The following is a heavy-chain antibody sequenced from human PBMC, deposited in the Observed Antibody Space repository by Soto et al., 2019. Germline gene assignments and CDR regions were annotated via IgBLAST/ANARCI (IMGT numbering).Heavy chain of an antibody. J-gene: IGHJ4*02. CDR1: GFTFSNVW. D-gene: IGHD2-21*02. CDR2: IKSRTENETT. Sequence: GGSLRLSCAASGFTFSNVWLSWVRQGPGKGLEWLGRIKSRTENETTDYASPARGRFIISRDDSKNTVYLQMNGLEIEDTGMYYCVTRFTAVATARFDYWGQGTLVTVSS. V-gene: IGHV3-15*01. CDR3: VTRFTAVATARFDY.